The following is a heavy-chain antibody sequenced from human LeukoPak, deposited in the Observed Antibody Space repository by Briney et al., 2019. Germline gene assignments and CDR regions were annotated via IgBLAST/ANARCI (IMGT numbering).Heavy chain of an antibody. CDR3: ARPYYYDSRIDP. Sequence: PSQTLSLTCTVSGGSISSGDYYWSWIRQPPGKGLEWIGYTYYSGSTYYNPSLKNRVSISVDTSKNQFSLNLNSVTAADTAVYYCARPYYYDSRIDPWGQGTLVTVSS. CDR2: TYYSGST. V-gene: IGHV4-30-4*01. J-gene: IGHJ5*02. D-gene: IGHD3-22*01. CDR1: GGSISSGDYY.